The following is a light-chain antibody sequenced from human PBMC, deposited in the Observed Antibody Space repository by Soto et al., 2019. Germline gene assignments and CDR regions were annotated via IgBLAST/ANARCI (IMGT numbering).Light chain of an antibody. Sequence: QSALTQPASVSGSPGQSITISCTGTSSGVGFYNHVSWYQQHPGKAPKLMISDVTNRPSGVSDRFSGSKSGNTASLTISGLQTEDEADYYCMSYTTSIIYVFGSGTKVTVL. V-gene: IGLV2-14*01. J-gene: IGLJ1*01. CDR3: MSYTTSIIYV. CDR1: SSGVGFYNH. CDR2: DVT.